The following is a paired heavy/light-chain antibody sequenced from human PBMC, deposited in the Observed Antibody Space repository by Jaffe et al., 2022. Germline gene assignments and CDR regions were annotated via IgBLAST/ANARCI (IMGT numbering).Heavy chain of an antibody. CDR1: GFTFSSYD. J-gene: IGHJ5*02. Sequence: EVQLLESGGGLVQPGGSLRLSCVTSGFTFSSYDMNWVRQAPGKGLEWVAYISHSDTTIYYVDSVKGRFTISRDNAKNSLYLQMNSLRAEDTAVYYCARAYFDRSGHRVFDPWGQGTLVTVSS. CDR2: ISHSDTTI. CDR3: ARAYFDRSGHRVFDP. D-gene: IGHD3-22*01. V-gene: IGHV3-48*03.
Light chain of an antibody. CDR3: QQTNNFPYI. CDR1: QGISSW. Sequence: DIQMTQSPSSVSASVGDRVTITCRASQGISSWLAWYQQKPGKAPKLLIYAASSLQSGVPSRFSGSGSGTDFTLTISSLQPEDFATYYCQQTNNFPYIFGQGTKLEIK. CDR2: AAS. J-gene: IGKJ2*01. V-gene: IGKV1-12*01.